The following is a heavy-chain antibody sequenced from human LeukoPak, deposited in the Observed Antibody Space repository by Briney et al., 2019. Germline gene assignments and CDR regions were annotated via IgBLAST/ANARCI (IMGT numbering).Heavy chain of an antibody. CDR1: GFTFSDYY. Sequence: GGSLRLSCAASGFTFSDYYMSWIRQAPGKGLEWVSAISGSGGSTYYADSVKGRFTISRDNSKNTLYLQMNSLRAEDTAVYYCAKDPVFWSGVTPSYYYYGMDVWGQGTTVTVSS. D-gene: IGHD3-3*01. V-gene: IGHV3-23*01. CDR3: AKDPVFWSGVTPSYYYYGMDV. CDR2: ISGSGGST. J-gene: IGHJ6*02.